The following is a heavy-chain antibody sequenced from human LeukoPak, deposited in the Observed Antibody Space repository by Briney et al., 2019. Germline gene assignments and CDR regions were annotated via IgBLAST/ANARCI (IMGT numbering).Heavy chain of an antibody. CDR1: GFTFSSYA. V-gene: IGHV3-23*01. Sequence: GGSLRLSCAASGFTFSSYAMSWVRQAPGKGLEWVSAISGSGGSTYYADSVKGRFTISRDNSKNTLYLQMNSLRAEDTAVYYCAKGESHPYDDSNGPCSFDIWGQGTMVTVSS. J-gene: IGHJ3*02. CDR2: ISGSGGST. CDR3: AKGESHPYDDSNGPCSFDI. D-gene: IGHD3-22*01.